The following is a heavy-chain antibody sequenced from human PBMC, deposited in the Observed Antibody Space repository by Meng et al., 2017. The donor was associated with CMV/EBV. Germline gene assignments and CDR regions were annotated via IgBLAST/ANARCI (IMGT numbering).Heavy chain of an antibody. CDR2: IYYSGSI. V-gene: IGHV4-28*05. CDR1: XYSISSSNW. Sequence: QVQLQESGPGLVKPSXXXXXTXXVXXYSISSSNWWGWIRQPPGKGLEWIGYIYYSGSIYYNPSLKSRVTMSVDTSKNQFSLKLSSVTAVDTAVYYCARTTYYYDSSGYTGGWFDPWGQGTLVTVSS. J-gene: IGHJ5*02. D-gene: IGHD3-22*01. CDR3: ARTTYYYDSSGYTGGWFDP.